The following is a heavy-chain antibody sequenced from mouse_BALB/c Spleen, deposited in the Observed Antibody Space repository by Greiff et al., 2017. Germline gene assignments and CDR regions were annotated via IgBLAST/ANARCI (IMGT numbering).Heavy chain of an antibody. Sequence: VQLQQSGPELVKPGASVKISCKASGYAFSSSWMNWVKQRPGQGLEWIGRIYPGDGDTNYNGKFKGKATLTADKSSSTAYMQLSSLTSVDSAVYFCARGGLVSPFAYWGQGTLVTVSA. CDR2: IYPGDGDT. CDR3: ARGGLVSPFAY. J-gene: IGHJ3*01. D-gene: IGHD2-2*01. CDR1: GYAFSSSW. V-gene: IGHV1-82*01.